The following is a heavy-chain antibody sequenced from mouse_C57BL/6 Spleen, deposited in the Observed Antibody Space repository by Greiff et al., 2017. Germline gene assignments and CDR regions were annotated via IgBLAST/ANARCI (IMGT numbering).Heavy chain of an antibody. D-gene: IGHD3-1*01. J-gene: IGHJ3*01. CDR1: GFTFSSYA. CDR2: ISSGGDYI. Sequence: EVQVVESGEGLVKPGGSLKLSCAASGFTFSSYAMSWVRQTPEKRLAWVAYISSGGDYIYYADTVKGRFTISRDNARNTLYLQMSSLKSEDTAMYYCTREGGYAWFAYWGQGALVTASA. V-gene: IGHV5-9-1*02. CDR3: TREGGYAWFAY.